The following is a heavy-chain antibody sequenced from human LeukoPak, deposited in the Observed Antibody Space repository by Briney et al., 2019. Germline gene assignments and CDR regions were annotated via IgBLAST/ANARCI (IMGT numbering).Heavy chain of an antibody. V-gene: IGHV3-30*18. CDR1: GFTFSSYG. D-gene: IGHD1-26*01. Sequence: GGSLRLSCAASGFTFSSYGMHWVRQAPGKGLEWVAVISYDGSNKYYADSVKGRFTISRDNSKNTLYLQMNSLRAEDTAVYYCAKSGGATKAFDIWGQGTMVTVSS. J-gene: IGHJ3*02. CDR3: AKSGGATKAFDI. CDR2: ISYDGSNK.